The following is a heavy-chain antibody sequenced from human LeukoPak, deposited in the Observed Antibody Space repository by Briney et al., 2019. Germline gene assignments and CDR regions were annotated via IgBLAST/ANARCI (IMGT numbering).Heavy chain of an antibody. CDR3: ARDRGGSYSAIDY. J-gene: IGHJ4*02. CDR1: GFIFSGYG. CDR2: IWYDGSIK. V-gene: IGHV3-33*01. D-gene: IGHD1-26*01. Sequence: GGSLRLSCAASGFIFSGYGMHWVRQAPGKGLEWVAVIWYDGSIKEYADSVKGRFTISRDNAKNSLYLQMNSLRAEDTAVYYCARDRGGSYSAIDYWGQGTLVTVSS.